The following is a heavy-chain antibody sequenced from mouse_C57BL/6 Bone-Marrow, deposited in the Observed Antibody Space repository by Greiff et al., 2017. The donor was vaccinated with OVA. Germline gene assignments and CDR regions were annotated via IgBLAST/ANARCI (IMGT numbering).Heavy chain of an antibody. Sequence: QVQLKQPGAELVKPGASVKLSCKASGYTFTSYWMQWVKQRPGQGLEWIGEIDPSDSYTNYNQKFKGKATLTVDTSSSTAYMQLSSLTSEDSAVYYCARRRDYYGSSYYFDYWGQGTTLTVSS. V-gene: IGHV1-50*01. CDR2: IDPSDSYT. J-gene: IGHJ2*01. CDR1: GYTFTSYW. D-gene: IGHD1-1*01. CDR3: ARRRDYYGSSYYFDY.